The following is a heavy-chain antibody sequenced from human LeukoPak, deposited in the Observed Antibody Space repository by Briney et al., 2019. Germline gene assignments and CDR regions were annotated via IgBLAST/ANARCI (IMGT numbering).Heavy chain of an antibody. CDR2: IYSGGTT. CDR3: AIAVAGTGFDY. J-gene: IGHJ4*02. CDR1: GFTVSSSY. Sequence: PGGSLRLSCAASGFTVSSSYMTWVRQAPGKGLEWVSVIYSGGTTYYADSVKGRFTISRDNSKNTLYLQMNSLRAEDTAVYYCAIAVAGTGFDYWGQGTLVTVSS. D-gene: IGHD6-19*01. V-gene: IGHV3-66*01.